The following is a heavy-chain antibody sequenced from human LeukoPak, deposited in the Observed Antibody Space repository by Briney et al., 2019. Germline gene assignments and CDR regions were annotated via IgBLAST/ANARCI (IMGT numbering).Heavy chain of an antibody. J-gene: IGHJ6*03. CDR1: GFTFSSYS. CDR2: IRSTGDST. V-gene: IGHV3-23*01. CDR3: GRSRRINASLYYYMDV. D-gene: IGHD2-15*01. Sequence: GGSLRLSCAASGFTFSSYSMNWVRQVPGKGLEWVSSIRSTGDSTFYADSVKGRFTISRDNTKNTVYLLMNSLRTEDTAVYYCGRSRRINASLYYYMDVWGKGTTVTVSS.